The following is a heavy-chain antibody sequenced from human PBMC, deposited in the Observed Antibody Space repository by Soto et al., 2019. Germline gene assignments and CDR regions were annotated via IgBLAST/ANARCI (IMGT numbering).Heavy chain of an antibody. Sequence: SSETLALTCTVSGGSIDRGDYYWTWIRQPPGKGLEWLGHIHYSGRAQYKSSLKSRITISVDTSKNDFSLKLNSVTAADTAVYYCAREHDPHCSGPRGYMGAMDGWRQGSTVP. CDR1: GGSIDRGDYY. CDR2: IHYSGRA. V-gene: IGHV4-30-4*01. CDR3: AREHDPHCSGPRGYMGAMDG. J-gene: IGHJ6*02. D-gene: IGHD2-15*01.